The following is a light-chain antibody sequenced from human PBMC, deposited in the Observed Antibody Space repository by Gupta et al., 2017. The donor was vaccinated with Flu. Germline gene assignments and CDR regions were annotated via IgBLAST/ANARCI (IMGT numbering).Light chain of an antibody. V-gene: IGKV1-39*01. Sequence: DIQMTQSPSSLSASVVDRVTITCRGIRSSSSYVNWYQQSPGKSPKFLIYSASNLQCGVSARFIGSGSGTDFTLTISSLQPEDFATYYCKQGYTTPLTFGDGTRVEIK. CDR2: SAS. CDR3: KQGYTTPLT. CDR1: RSSSSY. J-gene: IGKJ4*01.